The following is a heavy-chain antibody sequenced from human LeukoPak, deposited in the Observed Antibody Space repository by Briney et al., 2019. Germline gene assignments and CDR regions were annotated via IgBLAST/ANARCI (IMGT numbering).Heavy chain of an antibody. CDR2: IYPGDSDT. CDR1: GYSFNNYW. CDR3: ARRVGSYWFFDY. Sequence: PGESLKISCKGSGYSFNNYWIGWVRQMPGKGLEWMGIIYPGDSDTRYIPSFQGQVTISADKSINTAYLQWSSLKASDTAMYYCARRVGSYWFFDYWGQGTLVTVSS. J-gene: IGHJ4*02. D-gene: IGHD1-26*01. V-gene: IGHV5-51*01.